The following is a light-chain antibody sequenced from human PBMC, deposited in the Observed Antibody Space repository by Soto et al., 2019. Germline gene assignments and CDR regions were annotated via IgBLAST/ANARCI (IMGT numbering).Light chain of an antibody. CDR3: MQTIELPRT. Sequence: DIVMTQSPLSLSVTPGQPASISCKSSQSLLHSNGKTYLYWYLQKPGQPPQLLIYEISNRFSGVPDRLTGSGSGTDFTLKISRVEADDLGIYYCMQTIELPRTFGQGTKVEIK. CDR1: QSLLHSNGKTY. J-gene: IGKJ1*01. CDR2: EIS. V-gene: IGKV2D-29*01.